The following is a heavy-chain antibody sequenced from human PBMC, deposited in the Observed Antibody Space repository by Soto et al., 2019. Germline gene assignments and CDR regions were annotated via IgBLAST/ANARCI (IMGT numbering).Heavy chain of an antibody. Sequence: ASVKVSCKASGYSFTDYHIHWLRQAPGQGLEWLGRINPKSGGTSTAQKFQGWVTMTRDRSISTVYMELTRLRSDDTAVYFCARGHSTDCSNGVCSFFYNHEMDVWGQGTTV. CDR1: GYSFTDYH. CDR2: INPKSGGT. V-gene: IGHV1-2*04. CDR3: ARGHSTDCSNGVCSFFYNHEMDV. J-gene: IGHJ6*02. D-gene: IGHD2-8*01.